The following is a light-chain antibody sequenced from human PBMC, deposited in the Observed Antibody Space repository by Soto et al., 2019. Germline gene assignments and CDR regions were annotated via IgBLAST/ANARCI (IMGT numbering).Light chain of an antibody. Sequence: QSVLTQPPSASGTPGQRVTIXXSGXXXSFCRNYVYSYQHVPGMAPNLLIYRNGQRPSGVPDRFSGSKSGTSASLAISGLRSEDEADYYCAAWDDSLSGWVFGGGTKVTV. CDR2: RNG. CDR1: XXSFCRNY. V-gene: IGLV1-47*01. J-gene: IGLJ3*02. CDR3: AAWDDSLSGWV.